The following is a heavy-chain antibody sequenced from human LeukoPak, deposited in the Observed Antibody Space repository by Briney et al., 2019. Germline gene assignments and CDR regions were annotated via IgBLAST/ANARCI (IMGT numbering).Heavy chain of an antibody. V-gene: IGHV3-23*01. CDR1: GGSISSYY. J-gene: IGHJ4*02. CDR2: ISGSGGST. CDR3: AKRSFYSKADFDY. D-gene: IGHD4-11*01. Sequence: ETLSLTCTVSGGSISSYYWSWIRQPPGKGLEWVSAISGSGGSTYYADSVKGRFTISRDNSKNTLYLQMNSLRAEDTAVYYCAKRSFYSKADFDYWGQGTLVTVSS.